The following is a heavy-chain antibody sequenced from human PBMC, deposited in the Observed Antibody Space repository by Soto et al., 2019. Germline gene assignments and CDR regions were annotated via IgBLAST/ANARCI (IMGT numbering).Heavy chain of an antibody. CDR1: GFTFMSYG. J-gene: IGHJ6*02. Sequence: QVQLVESGGGVVQPGRSLRLSCAASGFTFMSYGMHWVRQAPGQGLEWVAVIWYDGSNKYYADSVKGRFTISRDNSKNTRYLQMNSLRAEDTAVYYCARPTTVTPLYYYGIDVWGQGTTVTVSS. D-gene: IGHD4-17*01. V-gene: IGHV3-33*01. CDR3: ARPTTVTPLYYYGIDV. CDR2: IWYDGSNK.